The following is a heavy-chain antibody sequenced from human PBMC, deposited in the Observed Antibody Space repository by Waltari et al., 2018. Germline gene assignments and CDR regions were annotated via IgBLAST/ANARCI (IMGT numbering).Heavy chain of an antibody. V-gene: IGHV3-74*01. CDR1: GFIFNIYW. Sequence: EVQLVESGGGLVQPGGSLRLSCASSGFIFNIYWMQWVRQAPVKGLVWVSRINTDTSGTSYADSVKGRFTISRDNAKNTVYLQMNSLRADDTAIYYCARECLGYCSGSLDYWGQGTMVTVSS. CDR3: ARECLGYCSGSLDY. D-gene: IGHD2-15*01. J-gene: IGHJ4*02. CDR2: INTDTSGT.